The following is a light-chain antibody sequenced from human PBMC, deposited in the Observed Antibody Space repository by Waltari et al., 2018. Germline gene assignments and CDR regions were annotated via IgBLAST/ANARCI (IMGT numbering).Light chain of an antibody. CDR2: WAS. J-gene: IGKJ4*01. Sequence: DIVMTQSPESLAVSLGERATLNCKTSESVLYRTNNKNHLAWYQQKPGQPPKLLIYWASTRKSGVPDRFSGSGSETDFTLTVSSLQAEDVAVYYCQQYYNTPLTFGGGTKVEIK. V-gene: IGKV4-1*01. CDR1: ESVLYRTNNKNH. CDR3: QQYYNTPLT.